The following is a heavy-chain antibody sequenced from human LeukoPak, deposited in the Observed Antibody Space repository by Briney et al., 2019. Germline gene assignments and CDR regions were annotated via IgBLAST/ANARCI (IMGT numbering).Heavy chain of an antibody. D-gene: IGHD3-3*01. V-gene: IGHV3-9*01. Sequence: GGSLRLSCAASGFTFDDYAMHWVRQAPGKGLERVSGISWNSGSIGYADSVKGRFTISRDNAKNSLYLQMNSLRAEDTALYYCAKGGFSVFGVVIDYWGQGTLVTVSS. J-gene: IGHJ4*02. CDR3: AKGGFSVFGVVIDY. CDR1: GFTFDDYA. CDR2: ISWNSGSI.